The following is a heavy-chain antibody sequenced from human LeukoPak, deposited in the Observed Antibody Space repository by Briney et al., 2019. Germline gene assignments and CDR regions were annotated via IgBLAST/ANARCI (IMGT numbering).Heavy chain of an antibody. CDR1: GFTFSSYA. CDR2: ISGSGGST. CDR3: AKKNGSILWFGELSSTGSFDY. V-gene: IGHV3-23*01. Sequence: GGSLRLSCAASGFTFSSYAMSWVRQAPGKGLEWVSAISGSGGSTYYPDSVKGRFTISRDNSKNTLYLQMNSLRAEDTAVYYCAKKNGSILWFGELSSTGSFDYWGQGTLVTVSS. J-gene: IGHJ4*02. D-gene: IGHD3-10*01.